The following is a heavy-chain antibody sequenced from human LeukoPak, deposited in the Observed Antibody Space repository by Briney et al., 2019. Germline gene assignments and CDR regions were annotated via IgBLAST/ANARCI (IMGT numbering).Heavy chain of an antibody. CDR2: ISGSGGST. CDR1: GFTFSSYA. Sequence: GSLRLSCAASGFTFSSYAMSWVRQAPGKGLGWVSAISGSGGSTYYADSVKGRFTISRDNSKNTLYLQMNSLRAEDTAVYYCAKDSGYYDILTGPEGGNWFDPWGQGTLVTVSS. V-gene: IGHV3-23*01. CDR3: AKDSGYYDILTGPEGGNWFDP. J-gene: IGHJ5*02. D-gene: IGHD3-9*01.